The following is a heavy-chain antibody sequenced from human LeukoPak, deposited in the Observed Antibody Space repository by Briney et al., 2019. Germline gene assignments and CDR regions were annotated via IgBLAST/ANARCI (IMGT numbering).Heavy chain of an antibody. CDR1: GDSITGHY. CDR3: ANTVDSSGYFYYFDY. D-gene: IGHD3-22*01. Sequence: SETLSLTCSVSGDSITGHYLTWIRQPPGNGLEWIGYISHIGSTNYNPSLKSRVTISDDTSKNQFSLKLSSVTAADTAVYYCANTVDSSGYFYYFDYWGQGTLVTVSS. CDR2: ISHIGST. J-gene: IGHJ4*02. V-gene: IGHV4-59*11.